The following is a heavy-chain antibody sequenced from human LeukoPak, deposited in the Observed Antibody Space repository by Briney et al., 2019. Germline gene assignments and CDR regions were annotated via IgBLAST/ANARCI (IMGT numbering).Heavy chain of an antibody. V-gene: IGHV3-23*01. CDR2: ISGSGGST. Sequence: GGSLRLSCAASGLTFSGYAMSWVRQAPGKGLEWVSAISGSGGSTYYADSVKGRFTISRDNSKNTLYLQMNSLRAEDTAVYYCAKTDRSTTIAAAGTVDYWGQGTLVTVSS. CDR3: AKTDRSTTIAAAGTVDY. J-gene: IGHJ4*02. D-gene: IGHD6-13*01. CDR1: GLTFSGYA.